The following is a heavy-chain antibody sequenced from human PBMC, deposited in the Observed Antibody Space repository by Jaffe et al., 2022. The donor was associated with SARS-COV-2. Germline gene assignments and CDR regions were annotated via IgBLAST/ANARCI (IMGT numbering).Heavy chain of an antibody. J-gene: IGHJ4*02. V-gene: IGHV1-69*02. D-gene: IGHD6-19*01. CDR3: ARLPQESSGWYVNDY. Sequence: QVQLVQSGAEVKKPGSSVKVSCKASGGTFSSYTISWVRQAPGQGLEWMGRIIPILGIANYAQKFQGRVTITADKSTSTAYMELSSLRSEDTAVYYCARLPQESSGWYVNDYWGQGTLVTVSS. CDR1: GGTFSSYT. CDR2: IIPILGIA.